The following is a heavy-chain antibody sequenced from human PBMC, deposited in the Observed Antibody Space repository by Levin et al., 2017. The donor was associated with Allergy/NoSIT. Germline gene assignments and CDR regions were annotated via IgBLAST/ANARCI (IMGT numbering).Heavy chain of an antibody. CDR1: GGTFSSYA. CDR3: ARGPGVGLWEGYMDG. CDR2: IIPIFGTA. Sequence: ASVKVSCKASGGTFSSYAISWVRQAPGQGLEWMGGIIPIFGTANYAQKFQGRVTITADESTSTAYMELSSLRSEDTAVYYCARGPGVGLWEGYMDGWGKGTTVTVSS. D-gene: IGHD5-18*01. J-gene: IGHJ6*03. V-gene: IGHV1-69*13.